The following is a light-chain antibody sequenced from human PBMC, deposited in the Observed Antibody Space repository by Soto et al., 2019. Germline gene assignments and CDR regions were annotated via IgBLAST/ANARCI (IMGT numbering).Light chain of an antibody. V-gene: IGKV3-20*01. CDR1: QSVSSSY. CDR3: QQYGNSPT. Sequence: PGERATLSCRASQSVSSSYLAWYQQKPGQAPRLLIYGASSRATGIPDRFSVSGSGTDFTLTISRLEPEDFAVYYCQQYGNSPTFGQGTKVEIK. CDR2: GAS. J-gene: IGKJ1*01.